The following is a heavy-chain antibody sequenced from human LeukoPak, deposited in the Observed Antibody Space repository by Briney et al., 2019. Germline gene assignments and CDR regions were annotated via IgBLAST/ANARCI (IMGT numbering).Heavy chain of an antibody. Sequence: SETLSLTCAVSGGSISSYYWSWIRQPPGKGLEWIGYIHYSGSSNYNPSLKSRVTISIDTSKNQFSLKLSSVTAADTAVYYCAKSGRYDTLTGYYMDYWGQGALVTVSS. J-gene: IGHJ4*02. CDR3: AKSGRYDTLTGYYMDY. D-gene: IGHD3-9*01. V-gene: IGHV4-59*01. CDR1: GGSISSYY. CDR2: IHYSGSS.